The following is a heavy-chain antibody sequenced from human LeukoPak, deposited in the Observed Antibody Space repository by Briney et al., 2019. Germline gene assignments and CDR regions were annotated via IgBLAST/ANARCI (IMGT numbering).Heavy chain of an antibody. CDR3: ARGDYGGNRFDY. J-gene: IGHJ4*02. V-gene: IGHV4-59*02. Sequence: KPSETLSLTCTVSGGSVSSYYWSWIRRPPGRGLEWIAYLSHSGSSDSNPSLTSRVTTLVDTSKSQFSLKLTSVTAADTAVYYCARGDYGGNRFDYWGRGTLVTVSS. D-gene: IGHD4-23*01. CDR2: LSHSGSS. CDR1: GGSVSSYY.